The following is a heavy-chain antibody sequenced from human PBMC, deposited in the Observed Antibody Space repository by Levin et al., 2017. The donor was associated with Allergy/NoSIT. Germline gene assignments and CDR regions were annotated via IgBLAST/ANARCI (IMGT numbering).Heavy chain of an antibody. CDR1: GFTFDDYA. V-gene: IGHV3-9*01. D-gene: IGHD3-10*01. CDR3: AKRGGYGSGSYHGGWFDP. Sequence: GGSLRLSCAASGFTFDDYAMHWVRQAPGKGLEWVSGISWNSGSIGYADSVKGRFTISRDNAKNSLYLQMNSLRAEDTALYYCAKRGGYGSGSYHGGWFDPWGQGTLVTVSS. CDR2: ISWNSGSI. J-gene: IGHJ5*02.